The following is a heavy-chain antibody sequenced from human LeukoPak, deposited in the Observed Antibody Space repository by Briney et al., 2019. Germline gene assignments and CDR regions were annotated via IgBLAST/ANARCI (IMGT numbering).Heavy chain of an antibody. J-gene: IGHJ4*02. CDR3: AKDISDLHGGPIFDY. CDR2: ISWNSGSI. V-gene: IGHV3-9*01. CDR1: GFTFDDYA. Sequence: GGSLRLSCAASGFTFDDYAMHWVRQAPGKGLEWVSGISWNSGSIGYADSVKGRFTISRDNAKSSLYLQMNSLRAEDTALYYCAKDISDLHGGPIFDYWGQGTLVTVSS. D-gene: IGHD3-16*01.